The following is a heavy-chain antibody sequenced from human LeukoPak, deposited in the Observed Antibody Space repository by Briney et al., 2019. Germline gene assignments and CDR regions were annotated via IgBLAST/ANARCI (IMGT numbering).Heavy chain of an antibody. D-gene: IGHD5-18*01. J-gene: IGHJ3*02. V-gene: IGHV3-7*01. CDR3: ARVRPMVTGVLGTFDI. CDR1: GFTFSSYW. CDR2: IKQDGSEK. Sequence: GGSLRLSCAASGFTFSSYWMSWVRQAPGKGLEWVANIKQDGSEKYYADSVKGRFTISRDNAKNSLYLQMNSLRAEDTAVYFCARVRPMVTGVLGTFDIWGQGTMVTVSS.